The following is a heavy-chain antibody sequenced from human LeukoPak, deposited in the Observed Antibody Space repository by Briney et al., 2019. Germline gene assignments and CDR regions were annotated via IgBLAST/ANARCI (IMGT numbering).Heavy chain of an antibody. CDR3: TRGYSSTWHGVQAPYYFDY. J-gene: IGHJ4*02. CDR1: GFTFGDFA. CDR2: IRSKAYGGTT. V-gene: IGHV3-49*03. D-gene: IGHD6-13*01. Sequence: GGSLRLSCTASGFTFGDFAMSWFRQAPGTGLEWVGFIRSKAYGGTTEYAASVKGRFTISRDDSKSIAYLQMNSLKTEDTAVYFCTRGYSSTWHGVQAPYYFDYWGQGTLVTVSS.